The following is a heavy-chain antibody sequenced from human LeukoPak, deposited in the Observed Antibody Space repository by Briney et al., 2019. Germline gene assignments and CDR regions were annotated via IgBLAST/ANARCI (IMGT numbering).Heavy chain of an antibody. Sequence: PGGSLRLSCAASGFTFNSYWMHWVRQAPGKGLVWVSRINSDGSSTSYADSAKGRFTISRDNAKNTLYLQMSSLRAEDTAVYYCARSVAVVTATFGYWGQGTLVTVSS. CDR2: INSDGSST. V-gene: IGHV3-74*01. D-gene: IGHD2-15*01. J-gene: IGHJ4*02. CDR1: GFTFNSYW. CDR3: ARSVAVVTATFGY.